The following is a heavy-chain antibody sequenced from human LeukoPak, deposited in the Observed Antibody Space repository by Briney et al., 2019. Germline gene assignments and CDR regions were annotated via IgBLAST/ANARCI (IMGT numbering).Heavy chain of an antibody. CDR3: ARDDSYGSGKRN. V-gene: IGHV3-33*01. J-gene: IGHJ4*02. CDR1: GFTFSSYG. CDR2: IWYDGSNK. Sequence: GGSLRLSCAASGFTFSSYGMHWVRQAPGKGLEWVAVIWYDGSNKYYADSVKGRFTISRDNSKNTLYLQMNSLRAEDTAVYYCARDDSYGSGKRNGGQEPLVTVS. D-gene: IGHD3-10*01.